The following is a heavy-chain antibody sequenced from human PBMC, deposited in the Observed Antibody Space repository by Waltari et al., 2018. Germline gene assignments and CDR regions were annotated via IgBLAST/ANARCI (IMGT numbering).Heavy chain of an antibody. J-gene: IGHJ4*02. CDR2: IWHDGSNE. CDR3: ASQSTTLFDY. D-gene: IGHD2-15*01. Sequence: QVQLVESGGGVFQPGRSRRLPCAASGFTLGRFGMHWVRQAPGKGLEWVAVIWHDGSNEYYVDSVKGRFTISRDNSKNTLYLQMNSLRAEDSAVYYCASQSTTLFDYWGQGTLVTVSS. CDR1: GFTLGRFG. V-gene: IGHV3-33*01.